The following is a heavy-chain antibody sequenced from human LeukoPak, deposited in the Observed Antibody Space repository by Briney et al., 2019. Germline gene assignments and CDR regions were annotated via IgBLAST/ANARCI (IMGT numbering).Heavy chain of an antibody. D-gene: IGHD3-3*01. Sequence: SETLSLTCAVSGYFISSGYYWGWIRQPPGKGLEWIGRIYHSGSTYYNPSLKSRVTISVDTSKNQFSLKLSSVTAADTAVYYCARGTRGLEWLANDAFDIWGQGTMVTVSS. CDR3: ARGTRGLEWLANDAFDI. CDR1: GYFISSGYY. J-gene: IGHJ3*02. CDR2: IYHSGST. V-gene: IGHV4-38-2*01.